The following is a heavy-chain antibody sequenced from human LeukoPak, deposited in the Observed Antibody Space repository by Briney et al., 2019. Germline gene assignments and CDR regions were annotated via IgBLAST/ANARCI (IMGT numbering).Heavy chain of an antibody. Sequence: SETLSLTCSVSGGSISSYYWSWIRQPPGKGPECIGYICDSGSTNYKPSLKSRVTISLDTSKNQFTLRLTSVTTADTAVYFCARATTTFDDWGPGTLVTVSS. V-gene: IGHV4-59*01. CDR1: GGSISSYY. CDR3: ARATTTFDD. J-gene: IGHJ4*02. D-gene: IGHD4-11*01. CDR2: ICDSGST.